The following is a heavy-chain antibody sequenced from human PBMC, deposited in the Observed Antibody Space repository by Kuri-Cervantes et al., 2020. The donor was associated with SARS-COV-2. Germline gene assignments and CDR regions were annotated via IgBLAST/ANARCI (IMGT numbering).Heavy chain of an antibody. D-gene: IGHD1-20*01. Sequence: SETLSLTCTVSGGSISSGGYYWSWIRQPPGKGLEWIGYIYHSGSTYYNPSLKSRVTISVDTSKNQFSLKLSSVTAADTAVYYCASRSASLTELYYLDYWGQGTLVTVSS. CDR2: IYHSGST. CDR3: ASRSASLTELYYLDY. CDR1: GGSISSGGYY. V-gene: IGHV4-30-2*01. J-gene: IGHJ4*02.